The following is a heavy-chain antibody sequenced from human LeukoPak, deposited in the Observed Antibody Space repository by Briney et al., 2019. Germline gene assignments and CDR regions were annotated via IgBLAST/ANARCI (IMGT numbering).Heavy chain of an antibody. CDR1: GFTFSSYA. J-gene: IGHJ3*02. Sequence: GGSLRLSCAASGFTFSSYAMSWVRQAPGKGLEWVSAISGSGGSTYYADSVKGRFTISRDNSRDTLYLQMNSLRAEDTAVYYCARTGYYYDSSGYYYRWAFDIWGQGTMVTVSS. CDR3: ARTGYYYDSSGYYYRWAFDI. CDR2: ISGSGGST. V-gene: IGHV3-23*01. D-gene: IGHD3-22*01.